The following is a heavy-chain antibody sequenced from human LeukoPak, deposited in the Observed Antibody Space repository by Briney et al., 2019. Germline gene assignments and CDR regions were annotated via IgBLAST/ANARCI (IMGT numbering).Heavy chain of an antibody. D-gene: IGHD6-13*01. CDR1: GFTFSSYS. CDR2: IWYDGSNK. Sequence: GGSLRLSCAASGFTFSSYSMNWVRQAPGKGLEWVAVIWYDGSNKYYADSVKGRFTISRDNSKNTLYLQMNSLRAEDTAVYYCARDSIAAAGDYYYGMDVWGQGTTVTVSS. CDR3: ARDSIAAAGDYYYGMDV. V-gene: IGHV3-33*08. J-gene: IGHJ6*02.